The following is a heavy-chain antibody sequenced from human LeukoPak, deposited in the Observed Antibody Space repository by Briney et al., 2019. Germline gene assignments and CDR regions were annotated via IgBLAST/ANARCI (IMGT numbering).Heavy chain of an antibody. CDR1: GFTFSSYG. CDR2: INWNSGSI. CDR3: AKDTGYYYDSSGLFDY. D-gene: IGHD3-22*01. Sequence: GGSLRLSCAASGFTFSSYGMSWVRQAPGKGLEWVSGINWNSGSIGYADSVKGRFTISRDNAKNSLYLQMNSLRAEDTALYYCAKDTGYYYDSSGLFDYWGQGTLVTVSS. V-gene: IGHV3-9*01. J-gene: IGHJ4*02.